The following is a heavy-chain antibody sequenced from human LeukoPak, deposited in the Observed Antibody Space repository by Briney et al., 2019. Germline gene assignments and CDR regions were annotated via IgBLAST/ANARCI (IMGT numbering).Heavy chain of an antibody. CDR3: AKDLTWLHRWLPFDF. D-gene: IGHD5-18*01. J-gene: IGHJ4*02. V-gene: IGHV3-23*01. CDR1: GFTFSSYA. Sequence: AGSMRLSCAASGFTFSSYAMSWVRQAPGKGLEWVSAISGSGGSTYYADSVKGRFTISRDNSKNTLYLQMNRQRAEYTAVYWCAKDLTWLHRWLPFDFGGQGTLVTVSS. CDR2: ISGSGGST.